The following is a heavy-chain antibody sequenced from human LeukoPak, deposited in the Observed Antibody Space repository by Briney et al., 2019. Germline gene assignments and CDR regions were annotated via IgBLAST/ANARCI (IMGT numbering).Heavy chain of an antibody. Sequence: SVKVSCKASGGTFSSYAISWVRQAPGQGLEWMGRIIPIFGIANYAQKFQGRVTITADKSTSTAYMELSRLRSDDTAVYYCAREDIVVVPAAPYYYYGMDVWGQGTTVTVSS. D-gene: IGHD2-2*01. CDR1: GGTFSSYA. CDR2: IIPIFGIA. V-gene: IGHV1-69*04. J-gene: IGHJ6*02. CDR3: AREDIVVVPAAPYYYYGMDV.